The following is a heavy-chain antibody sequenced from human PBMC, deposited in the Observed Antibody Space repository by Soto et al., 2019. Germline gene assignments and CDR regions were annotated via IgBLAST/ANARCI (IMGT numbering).Heavy chain of an antibody. CDR1: GYTFTSYG. Sequence: QVQLVQSGAEVKKPGASVKVSCKASGYTFTSYGISWVRQAPGQGLEWMGWISAHNGNTNYAQKLQGRVTMTTDTSTSTDYMELRSLRSADTAVYFCARDLNYGLCDYWGQGTLVTVSS. CDR3: ARDLNYGLCDY. V-gene: IGHV1-18*01. D-gene: IGHD3-10*01. CDR2: ISAHNGNT. J-gene: IGHJ4*02.